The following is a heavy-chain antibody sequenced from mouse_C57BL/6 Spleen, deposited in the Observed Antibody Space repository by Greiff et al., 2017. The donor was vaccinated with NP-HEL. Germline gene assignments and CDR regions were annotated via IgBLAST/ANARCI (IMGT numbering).Heavy chain of an antibody. CDR3: TRDSENGNYVGYFDY. CDR2: ISSGGDYI. V-gene: IGHV5-9-1*02. J-gene: IGHJ2*01. CDR1: GFTFSSYA. Sequence: EVKLEESGEGLVKPGGSLKLSCAASGFTFSSYAMSWVRQTPEKRLEWVAYISSGGDYIYYADTVKGRFTISRDNARNTLYLQMSSLKSEDTAMYYCTRDSENGNYVGYFDYWGQGTTLTVSS. D-gene: IGHD2-1*01.